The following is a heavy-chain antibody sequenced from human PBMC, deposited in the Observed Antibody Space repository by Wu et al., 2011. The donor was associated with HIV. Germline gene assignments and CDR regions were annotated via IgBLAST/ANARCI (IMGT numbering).Heavy chain of an antibody. D-gene: IGHD2-21*01. J-gene: IGHJ4*02. Sequence: QVQLVQSGAAVKKSGSSVKVSCKASGGTFNSYGITWVRQAPGQGLEWMGGIIPIFGTANYAQKFQGRVTITADKSTSTACMELSSLRSEDTAMYYCARDFGGDGDSWGQGTLVTVSS. V-gene: IGHV1-69*14. CDR1: GGTFNSYG. CDR3: ARDFGGDGDS. CDR2: IIPIFGTA.